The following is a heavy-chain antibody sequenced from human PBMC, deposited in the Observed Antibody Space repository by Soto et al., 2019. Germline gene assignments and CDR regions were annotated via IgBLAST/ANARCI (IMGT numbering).Heavy chain of an antibody. J-gene: IGHJ6*03. Sequence: GGSLRLSCAASGFTFSSYAMSWVRQAPGKGLEYVSAISSNGGSTYYANSVKGRFTISRDNSKNTLYLQMGSLRAEDMAVYYCARDSGYEDYYYYYYMDVWGKGTTVTVSS. CDR3: ARDSGYEDYYYYYYMDV. D-gene: IGHD5-12*01. V-gene: IGHV3-64*01. CDR2: ISSNGGST. CDR1: GFTFSSYA.